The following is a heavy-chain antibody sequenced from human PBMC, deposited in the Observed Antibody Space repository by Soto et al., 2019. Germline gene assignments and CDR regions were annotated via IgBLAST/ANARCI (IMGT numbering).Heavy chain of an antibody. CDR1: GGTFSRYA. V-gene: IGHV1-69*01. CDR3: ARGWGYDTSDYYYAY. D-gene: IGHD3-22*01. Sequence: QVQLIQSGAEVKKPGSSVKVSCKAYGGTFSRYAISWVRQAPGQGLEWMGGITPIFSTANYAQKFQGRVAITADESTRTSYMELRSLRSGDTAVYYCARGWGYDTSDYYYAYWGQGTLITVSS. J-gene: IGHJ4*02. CDR2: ITPIFSTA.